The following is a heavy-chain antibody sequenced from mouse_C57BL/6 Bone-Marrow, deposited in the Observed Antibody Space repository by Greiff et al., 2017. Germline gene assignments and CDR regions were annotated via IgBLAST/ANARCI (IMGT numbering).Heavy chain of an antibody. CDR1: GFNIKDDY. CDR3: TTWAPFAY. Sequence: VQLQQSGAELVRPVASVKLSCTASGFNIKDDYMHWVKQRPEQGLEWIGWIDPENGDTEYASKFQGKATITADTSSNTAYLQLSSLTSEDTAVYYCTTWAPFAYWGQGTLVTVSA. V-gene: IGHV14-4*01. J-gene: IGHJ3*01. CDR2: IDPENGDT.